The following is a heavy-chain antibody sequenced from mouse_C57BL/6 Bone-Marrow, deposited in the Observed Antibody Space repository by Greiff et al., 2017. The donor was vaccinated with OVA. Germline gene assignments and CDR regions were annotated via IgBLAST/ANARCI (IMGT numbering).Heavy chain of an antibody. CDR1: GYTFTSYW. CDR3: AREEAGMGNY. J-gene: IGHJ2*01. CDR2: IDPSDSYT. V-gene: IGHV1-59*01. D-gene: IGHD4-1*01. Sequence: QVQLQQSGAELVRPGTSVKLSCKASGYTFTSYWMHWVKQRPGQGLEWIGVIDPSDSYTNYNQKFKGKATLTVDTSSSTAYMQLSSLTSEDSAVYYCAREEAGMGNYWGQGTTLTVSS.